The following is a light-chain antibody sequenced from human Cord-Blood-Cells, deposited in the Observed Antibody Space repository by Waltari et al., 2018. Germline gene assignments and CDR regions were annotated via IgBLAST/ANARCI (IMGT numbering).Light chain of an antibody. Sequence: QSVLTQPPSASGTPGQRVTISCSGSSSNIGSNTVKWYRQLPGTAPKLLIYSNKQRPAGVPDRVSVSKSGTSASLAISVLQSEDEADYYCAAWDDSLNGPVFGGGTKLTVL. J-gene: IGLJ3*02. CDR2: SNK. CDR1: SSNIGSNT. CDR3: AAWDDSLNGPV. V-gene: IGLV1-44*01.